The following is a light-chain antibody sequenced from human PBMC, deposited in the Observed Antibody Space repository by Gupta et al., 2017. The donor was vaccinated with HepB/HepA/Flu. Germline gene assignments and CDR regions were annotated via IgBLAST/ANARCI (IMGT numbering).Light chain of an antibody. Sequence: QSVLTPAPSASGTPGQKVTISCSGSNSNIGANTVNWYQQVPGSAPKLLIYTDDHRPSGVPDRFSGSKSGASASLAISGLQSEDEAEYFCASWDDSLVGPVFGGGTKVTVL. J-gene: IGLJ2*01. V-gene: IGLV1-44*01. CDR3: ASWDDSLVGPV. CDR1: NSNIGANT. CDR2: TDD.